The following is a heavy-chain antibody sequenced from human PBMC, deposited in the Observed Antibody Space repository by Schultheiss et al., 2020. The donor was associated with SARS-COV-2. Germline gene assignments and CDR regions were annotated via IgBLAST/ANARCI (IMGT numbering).Heavy chain of an antibody. Sequence: GGSLRLSCAASGFTFSSYAMSWVRQAPGKGLEYVSAISSNGGSTYYANSVKGRFTISRDNSKNTLYLQMNSLRAEDTAVYYCVSDYGDYPDYWGQGTLVTVSS. J-gene: IGHJ4*02. CDR2: ISSNGGST. V-gene: IGHV3-64*01. D-gene: IGHD4-17*01. CDR3: VSDYGDYPDY. CDR1: GFTFSSYA.